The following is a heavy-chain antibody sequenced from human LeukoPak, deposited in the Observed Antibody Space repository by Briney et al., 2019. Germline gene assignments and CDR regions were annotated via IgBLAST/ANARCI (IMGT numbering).Heavy chain of an antibody. CDR1: GFTFSSYS. CDR3: ARDRGGSGWSKDYYGMDV. CDR2: ISSSSYI. Sequence: PGGSLRLSCAASGFTFSSYSMNWVRQAPGKGLEWVSSISSSSYIYYAGSVKGRFTISRDNAKNSLYLQMNSLRAEDTAVYYCARDRGGSGWSKDYYGMDVWGQGTTVTVSS. D-gene: IGHD6-19*01. V-gene: IGHV3-21*01. J-gene: IGHJ6*02.